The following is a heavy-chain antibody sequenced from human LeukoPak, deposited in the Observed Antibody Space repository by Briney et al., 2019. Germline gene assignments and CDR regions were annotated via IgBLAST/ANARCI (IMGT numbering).Heavy chain of an antibody. Sequence: GGSLRLSCAAPGFTFSSYAMHWVRQAPGKGLEWVAVISYDGSNKYYADSVKGRFTISRDNSKNTLYLQMNSLRAEDTAVYYCVRDGVGAPPFDYWGQGVLVTVSS. CDR1: GFTFSSYA. CDR2: ISYDGSNK. J-gene: IGHJ4*02. D-gene: IGHD1-26*01. CDR3: VRDGVGAPPFDY. V-gene: IGHV3-30*04.